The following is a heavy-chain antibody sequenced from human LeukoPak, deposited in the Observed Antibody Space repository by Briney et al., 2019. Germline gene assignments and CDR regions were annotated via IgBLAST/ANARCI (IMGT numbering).Heavy chain of an antibody. CDR3: ARAYYYDSSPFDY. D-gene: IGHD3-22*01. CDR1: GGSISSNSYY. Sequence: SETLSLTCTVSGGSISSNSYYWGWIRRPPGKGLEWIGSIYYSGSTYYNPSLKSRVTISVDTSKNQFSLKLSSVTAADTAVYYCARAYYYDSSPFDYWGQGTLVTVSS. J-gene: IGHJ4*02. CDR2: IYYSGST. V-gene: IGHV4-39*01.